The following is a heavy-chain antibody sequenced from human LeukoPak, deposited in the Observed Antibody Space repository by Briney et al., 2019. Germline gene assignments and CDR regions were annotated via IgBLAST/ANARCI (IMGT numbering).Heavy chain of an antibody. J-gene: IGHJ4*02. CDR3: ARAGRFTSGRSYFFDT. Sequence: SETLSLTCSVSGGSISGYYWSWMRQHPGKGLEWIAYVSYSGNTNYSPSLKNRVSISVDPSNNRFSLQLRSVTAADTAFYYCARAGRFTSGRSYFFDTWGQGTLVTVS. D-gene: IGHD3-3*01. V-gene: IGHV4-59*13. CDR2: VSYSGNT. CDR1: GGSISGYY.